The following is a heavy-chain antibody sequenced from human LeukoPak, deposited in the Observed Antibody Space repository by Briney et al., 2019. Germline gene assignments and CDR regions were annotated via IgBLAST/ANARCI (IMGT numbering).Heavy chain of an antibody. D-gene: IGHD3-10*01. CDR1: GGSISSYY. J-gene: IGHJ3*02. CDR2: IYYSGST. CDR3: ARLGVSDAFDI. V-gene: IGHV4-59*08. Sequence: KPSETLSLTCTVSGGSISSYYWSWIRQPPGKGLEWIGYIYYSGSTNYNPSLKSRVTISVDTSKNQFSLKLSSVTAADTAVYYCARLGVSDAFDIWGQGTMVTVSS.